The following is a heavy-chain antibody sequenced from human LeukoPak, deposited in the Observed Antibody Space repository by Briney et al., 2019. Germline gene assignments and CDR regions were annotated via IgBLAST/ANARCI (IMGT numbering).Heavy chain of an antibody. CDR3: ARRTGDDTC. V-gene: IGHV3-66*04. J-gene: IGHJ4*02. CDR2: IYSGGRT. CDR1: GFNVSSSY. D-gene: IGHD7-27*01. Sequence: GGSLRLSCAASGFNVSSSYMNWVRQAPGKGLEWVSIIYSGGRTYYVDSVKGRFTISKDNSKNTLFLQMNSPRPGDTAVYYCARRTGDDTCWGQGTRVTVSS.